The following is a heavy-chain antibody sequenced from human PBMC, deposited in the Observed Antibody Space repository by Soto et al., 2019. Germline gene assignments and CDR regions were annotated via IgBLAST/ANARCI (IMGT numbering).Heavy chain of an antibody. CDR3: ARLYCSASSCYSVGAFDI. V-gene: IGHV3-33*01. CDR1: GFTVSSYV. J-gene: IGHJ3*02. D-gene: IGHD2-15*01. Sequence: GGSLRLSCAASGFTVSSYVMHWVRQAPGKGLEWVALIWFDGSDKYYTESVKGRFTISRDNSKSTLYLQMNSLRAEDTAVYYCARLYCSASSCYSVGAFDIRGQGTMVTVSS. CDR2: IWFDGSDK.